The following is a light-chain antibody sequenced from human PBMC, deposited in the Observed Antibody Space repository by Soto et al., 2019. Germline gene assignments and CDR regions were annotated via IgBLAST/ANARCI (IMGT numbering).Light chain of an antibody. Sequence: PGERATLSCRASQSVSSYLAWYQQKPGQAPRLLIYDASNRATGIPARFSGSGSGTDFTLTISSLEPEDFAVYYCQQRSNWVTFGQGTRLEIK. V-gene: IGKV3-11*01. CDR3: QQRSNWVT. CDR1: QSVSSY. J-gene: IGKJ5*01. CDR2: DAS.